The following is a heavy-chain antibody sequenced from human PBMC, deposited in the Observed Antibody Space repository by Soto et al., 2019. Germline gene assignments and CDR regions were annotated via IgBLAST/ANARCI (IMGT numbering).Heavy chain of an antibody. CDR1: GGTFSSYT. CDR2: IIPILGIA. J-gene: IGHJ4*02. CDR3: ATFWDVVPAAYDY. V-gene: IGHV1-69*02. Sequence: QVQLVQSGAEVKKPGSSVKVSCKASGGTFSSYTISWVRQAPGQGLEWMGRIIPILGIANYAQKFQGRVTITADKSTSTAYMELSSLRSEDTAVYYCATFWDVVPAAYDYWGQGTLVTVSS. D-gene: IGHD2-2*01.